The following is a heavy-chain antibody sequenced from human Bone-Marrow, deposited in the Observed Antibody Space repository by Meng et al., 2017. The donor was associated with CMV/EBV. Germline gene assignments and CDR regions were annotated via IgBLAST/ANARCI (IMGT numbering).Heavy chain of an antibody. D-gene: IGHD2-2*01. J-gene: IGHJ6*02. CDR3: ARDQARYCSSTSCYLEVGGQSYYYYGMDV. CDR1: GFTFSSYS. Sequence: GESLKISCAASGFTFSSYSMNWVRQAPGKGLEWVSSISSSSSYIYYADSVKGRFTISRDNAKNSLYLQMNSLRAEDTAVYYCARDQARYCSSTSCYLEVGGQSYYYYGMDVWGQGTTVTVSS. V-gene: IGHV3-21*01. CDR2: ISSSSSYI.